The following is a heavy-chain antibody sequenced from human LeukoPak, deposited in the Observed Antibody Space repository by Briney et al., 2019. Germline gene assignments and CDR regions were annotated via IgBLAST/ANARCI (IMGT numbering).Heavy chain of an antibody. V-gene: IGHV4-61*02. CDR3: ARDTGGIAAQTDY. CDR1: GGSISSGSYY. Sequence: SETLSLTCTVSGGSISSGSYYWSWIRQPAGKGLEWIGRIYTSGSTNYNPSLKSRVTISVDTSKNQFSLKLSSVTAADTAVYYCARDTGGIAAQTDYWGRGTLVTVSS. D-gene: IGHD6-6*01. CDR2: IYTSGST. J-gene: IGHJ2*01.